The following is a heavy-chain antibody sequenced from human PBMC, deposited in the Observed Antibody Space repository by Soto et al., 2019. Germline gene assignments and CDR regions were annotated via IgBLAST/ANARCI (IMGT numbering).Heavy chain of an antibody. CDR2: ISAYDGNT. V-gene: IGHV1-18*01. J-gene: IGHJ6*02. Sequence: QVQLVQSGAEVKKPGASVKVSCKASGYTFASFGVNWVRQAPGQGLEWMGWISAYDGNTNYAQRFQGRVTMTTDTSTTTVYMELTSLRSDDTAVYYCARPLDYYYYAMDVWGQGTTVTVSS. CDR1: GYTFASFG. CDR3: ARPLDYYYYAMDV.